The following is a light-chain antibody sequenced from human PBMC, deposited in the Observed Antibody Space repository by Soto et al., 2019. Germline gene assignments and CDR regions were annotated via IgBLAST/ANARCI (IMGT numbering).Light chain of an antibody. Sequence: DSQVTQSPSSLSSSVGDRVTITXRASHSIGSYLGWFQQTPGXAPKXXXDAXSGLQRGVPSRLSGSGSGTEFTLTINSLQPDYFATYYFQQYNSDSWTFGQGTKVDIK. J-gene: IGKJ1*01. CDR3: QQYNSDSWT. V-gene: IGKV1-16*01. CDR2: AXS. CDR1: HSIGSY.